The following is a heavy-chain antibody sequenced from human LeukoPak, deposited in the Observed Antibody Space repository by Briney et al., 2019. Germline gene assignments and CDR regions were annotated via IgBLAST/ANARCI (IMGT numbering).Heavy chain of an antibody. J-gene: IGHJ4*02. CDR1: GGSFSGYY. V-gene: IGHV4-34*01. D-gene: IGHD3-10*01. CDR2: INHSGST. Sequence: SETLSLTCAVYGGSFSGYYWSWIRQPPGKGLEWIGEINHSGSTNYNPSLKSRVTISVDTSKNQFSLKLSSVTAADTAVYYCARSYGSGSYLVDHWGQGTLVTVSS. CDR3: ARSYGSGSYLVDH.